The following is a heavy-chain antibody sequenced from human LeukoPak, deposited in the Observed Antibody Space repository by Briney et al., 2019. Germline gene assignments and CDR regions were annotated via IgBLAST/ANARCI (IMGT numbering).Heavy chain of an antibody. D-gene: IGHD5-12*01. J-gene: IGHJ5*02. Sequence: ASETLSLTCTISDDSISNNRYFWAWIRQPPGKGLEWIGSINYSGRTYYNPSLKSRLTMSVDTAKRQFSLKLSSVTAADTAVYYCARDSATIAGWFDPWGQGTLVTVSS. CDR3: ARDSATIAGWFDP. V-gene: IGHV4-39*07. CDR1: DDSISNNRYF. CDR2: INYSGRT.